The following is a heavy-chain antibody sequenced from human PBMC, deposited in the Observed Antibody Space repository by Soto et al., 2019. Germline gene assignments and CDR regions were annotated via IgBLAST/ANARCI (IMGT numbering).Heavy chain of an antibody. Sequence: EVQLVESGGGLVQPGGSLRLSCAASGFTFSSYEMNWVRQAPGKGLEWVSYISSSGSTIYYADSVKGRFNISRDNAKNSLYPQMNSLRAEDTAVYYCAREYCSSTSCYRPLGYYYGMDVWGQGTTVTVSS. CDR2: ISSSGSTI. D-gene: IGHD2-2*02. V-gene: IGHV3-48*03. J-gene: IGHJ6*02. CDR3: AREYCSSTSCYRPLGYYYGMDV. CDR1: GFTFSSYE.